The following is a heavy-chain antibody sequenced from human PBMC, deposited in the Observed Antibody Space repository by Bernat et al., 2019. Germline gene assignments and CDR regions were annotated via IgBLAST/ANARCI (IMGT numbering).Heavy chain of an antibody. CDR1: GGTFSSYT. Sequence: VQLVQSGAEVKKPGSSVKVSCKASGGTFSSYTISWVRQAPGQGLEWMGRIIPILGIANYAQKFQGRVTITADKSTSTAYMELSSLRSEDTAVYYCASSVYDSSGYYDYWGQGTLVTVSS. CDR3: ASSVYDSSGYYDY. D-gene: IGHD3-22*01. J-gene: IGHJ4*02. V-gene: IGHV1-69*02. CDR2: IIPILGIA.